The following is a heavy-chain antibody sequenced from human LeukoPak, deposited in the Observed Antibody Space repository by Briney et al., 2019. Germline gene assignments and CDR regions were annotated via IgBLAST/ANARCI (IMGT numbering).Heavy chain of an antibody. Sequence: GGSLRLSCAASGFTFSSYWMHWVRQAPGKGLVWVSRINSDGSSTSYADSVKGRFTTSRDNAKNTLYLQMNSLRAEDTAVYYCARDKPSSIAARFDYWGQGTLVTVSS. CDR3: ARDKPSSIAARFDY. V-gene: IGHV3-74*01. J-gene: IGHJ4*02. CDR2: INSDGSST. CDR1: GFTFSSYW. D-gene: IGHD6-6*01.